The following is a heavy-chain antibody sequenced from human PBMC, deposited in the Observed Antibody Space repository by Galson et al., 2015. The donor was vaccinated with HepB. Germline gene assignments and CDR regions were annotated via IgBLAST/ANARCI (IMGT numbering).Heavy chain of an antibody. CDR2: ISAYNGNT. CDR3: ARDLLTYYGSGSYLDY. J-gene: IGHJ4*02. D-gene: IGHD3-10*01. CDR1: GYTFTSYG. V-gene: IGHV1-18*01. Sequence: SVKVSCKASGYTFTSYGISWVRQAPGQGLEWMGWISAYNGNTNYAQKLQGRVTMTTDTSTSTAYMELRSLRSDDTAVYYCARDLLTYYGSGSYLDYWGQGTLVTVSS.